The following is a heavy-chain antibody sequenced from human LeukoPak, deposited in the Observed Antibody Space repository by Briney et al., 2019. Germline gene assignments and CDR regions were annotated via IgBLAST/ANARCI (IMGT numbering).Heavy chain of an antibody. CDR1: GFTFNTYS. D-gene: IGHD5-24*01. CDR2: ISSSSTYI. Sequence: GGSLRLSCAASGFTFNTYSMNWVRQAPGKGLEWVSSISSSSTYIFHADSVKGRFTISRDNAKNSLYLQMNSLRPEDTAVYYCARDEGLKVATITLQKWGQGTLVTVSS. J-gene: IGHJ4*02. CDR3: ARDEGLKVATITLQK. V-gene: IGHV3-21*06.